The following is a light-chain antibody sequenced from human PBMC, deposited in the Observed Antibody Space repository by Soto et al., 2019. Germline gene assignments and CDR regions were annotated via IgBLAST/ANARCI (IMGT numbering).Light chain of an antibody. CDR1: SSDVGSYHL. Sequence: QSVLTQPASVSGSPGQSITISCTGSSSDVGSYHLVSWYQRHPGKAPKLMIYEVDKRPSGVSRRFSGSKSGNTASLTIAGLQAEDEADYYCCSYAGSGSYVFGTGTKLTVL. J-gene: IGLJ1*01. V-gene: IGLV2-23*02. CDR3: CSYAGSGSYV. CDR2: EVD.